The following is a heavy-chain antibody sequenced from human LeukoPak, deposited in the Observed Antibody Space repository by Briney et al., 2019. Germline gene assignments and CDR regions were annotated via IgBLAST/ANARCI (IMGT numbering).Heavy chain of an antibody. CDR1: GGSISSGSYY. Sequence: SETLSLTCTVSGGSISSGSYYWSWIRQPAGEGLEWIGRIYTSGSTNYNPSLKSRVTISVDTSKNQFSLKLSSVTAADTAVYYCARDTRRVVIHMDVWGKGTTVTVSS. V-gene: IGHV4-61*02. CDR2: IYTSGST. J-gene: IGHJ6*03. CDR3: ARDTRRVVIHMDV. D-gene: IGHD3-22*01.